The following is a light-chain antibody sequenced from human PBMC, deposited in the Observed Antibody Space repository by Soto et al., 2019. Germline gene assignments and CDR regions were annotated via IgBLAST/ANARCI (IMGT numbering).Light chain of an antibody. CDR3: QQYDTYYT. CDR1: QSISNW. Sequence: DIKVKQSPATLSASMGDRVTITCRASQSISNWLAWYQQKPGKAPTLLIYDVSRLESGVPSRFSGSGSGTEFTLTINSLQPDDFATYYCQQYDTYYTFGQGTKVDIK. V-gene: IGKV1-5*01. CDR2: DVS. J-gene: IGKJ2*01.